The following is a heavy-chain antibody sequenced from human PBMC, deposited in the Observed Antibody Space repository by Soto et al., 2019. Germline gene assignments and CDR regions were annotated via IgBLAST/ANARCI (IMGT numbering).Heavy chain of an antibody. CDR1: GFTFSSYA. V-gene: IGHV3-23*01. D-gene: IGHD3-22*01. CDR2: ISGSGGST. CDR3: AKDHDYYDSSGYYYY. Sequence: GGSLRLSCAASGFTFSSYAMSWVRQAPGKGREWVSAISGSGGSTYYTDSVKGRFTISRDNSKNTLYLQMNSLRAEDTAVYYCAKDHDYYDSSGYYYYWGQGTLVTVSS. J-gene: IGHJ4*02.